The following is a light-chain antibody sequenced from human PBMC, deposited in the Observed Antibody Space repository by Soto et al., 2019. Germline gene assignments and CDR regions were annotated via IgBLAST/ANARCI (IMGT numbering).Light chain of an antibody. CDR1: SSDVGSYNL. CDR2: EVS. V-gene: IGLV2-23*02. J-gene: IGLJ1*01. Sequence: QSVLTQPASVSGSPGQSITISCTGTSSDVGSYNLVSWYQQHPGKAPKLMIYEVSKRPSGVSNRFSGSKSGNTASLTISGLQAEYDADYYCCSYAGSIPVFGTGTMVTVL. CDR3: CSYAGSIPV.